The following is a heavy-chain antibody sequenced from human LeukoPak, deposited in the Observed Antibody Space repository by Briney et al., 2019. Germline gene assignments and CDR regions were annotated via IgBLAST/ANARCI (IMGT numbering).Heavy chain of an antibody. D-gene: IGHD3-22*01. Sequence: GGSLRLSCAASGFTFSSYSMNWVRQAPGEWLEWVASTSSSSSCIYYAHSVKGRFTLSRDNAKHSLYLQMNSLRAEDTAVHYCARDHWNYYDRRPEGYFDLWGRGTLVTVSS. CDR2: TSSSSSCI. CDR1: GFTFSSYS. J-gene: IGHJ2*01. V-gene: IGHV3-21*01. CDR3: ARDHWNYYDRRPEGYFDL.